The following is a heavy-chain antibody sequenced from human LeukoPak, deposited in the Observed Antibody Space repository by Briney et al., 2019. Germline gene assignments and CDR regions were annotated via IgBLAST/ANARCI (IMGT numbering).Heavy chain of an antibody. CDR1: GFNFSIYG. J-gene: IGHJ4*02. V-gene: IGHV3-30*02. Sequence: GGSLRLSCAASGFNFSIYGMHWVRQAPGKGLEWVTFVRYDQSATVYADSVQGRFAISRDNSKNTVYLQMNSLRVEDAALYFCVKDQGECPGSRCYLRFLEYWGQGTLVIVSS. CDR3: VKDQGECPGSRCYLRFLEY. CDR2: VRYDQSAT. D-gene: IGHD3-3*01.